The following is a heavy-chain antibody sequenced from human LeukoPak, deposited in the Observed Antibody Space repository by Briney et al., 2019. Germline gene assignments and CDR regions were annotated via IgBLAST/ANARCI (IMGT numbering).Heavy chain of an antibody. CDR1: GGSISDYY. CDR3: ARGFGSSWYYFDY. CDR2: IYTSGST. Sequence: PSETLSLTCTVSGGSISDYYWSWIRQPAGKGLEWIGRIYTSGSTIYSPSLKSRVAMSIDTSKNQFSLKLSSVTAADTAVYYCARGFGSSWYYFDYWGQGTLVTVSS. V-gene: IGHV4-4*07. D-gene: IGHD6-13*01. J-gene: IGHJ4*02.